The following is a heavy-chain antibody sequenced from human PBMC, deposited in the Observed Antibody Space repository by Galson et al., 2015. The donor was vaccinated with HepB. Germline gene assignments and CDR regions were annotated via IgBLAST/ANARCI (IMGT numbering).Heavy chain of an antibody. CDR2: ISYDGSN. D-gene: IGHD4-17*01. Sequence: SLRLSCAASGFTFSRYCFHWVRQAPGKGLEWLAVISYDGSNNCEASVKGRFTVTKDNSKNTLCLQMISRRPADTAVYYCVRDHGDSTPHYWGQGTLVTVSS. J-gene: IGHJ4*02. V-gene: IGHV3-30*03. CDR3: VRDHGDSTPHY. CDR1: GFTFSRYC.